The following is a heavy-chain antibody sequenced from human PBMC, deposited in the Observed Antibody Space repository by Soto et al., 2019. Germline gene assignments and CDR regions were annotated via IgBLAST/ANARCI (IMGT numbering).Heavy chain of an antibody. J-gene: IGHJ4*02. CDR2: IYYSGST. V-gene: IGHV4-59*08. CDR1: GGSISSYY. CDR3: ARRDFWSGYYY. Sequence: SETLSLTCTVSGGSISSYYWSWIRQPPGKGLEWIGYIYYSGSTNYNPSLKSRVTISVDTSKNQFSLKLSSVTAADTAVYYCARRDFWSGYYYWGQGTLVTVSS. D-gene: IGHD3-3*01.